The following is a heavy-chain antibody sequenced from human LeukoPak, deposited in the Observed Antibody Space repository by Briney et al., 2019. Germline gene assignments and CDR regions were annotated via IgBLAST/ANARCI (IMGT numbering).Heavy chain of an antibody. CDR1: GGSVNSSNDY. J-gene: IGHJ4*02. CDR3: ARDFTIAARPWYFDY. V-gene: IGHV4-39*07. CDR2: IYYIGRT. Sequence: SETLSLTCIVSGGSVNSSNDYWGWIRQPPGKGLEWIGSIYYIGRTYYNPSLESRVTISVDTSKNQFSLKLSSVTAADTAVYYCARDFTIAARPWYFDYWGQGTLVTVSS. D-gene: IGHD6-6*01.